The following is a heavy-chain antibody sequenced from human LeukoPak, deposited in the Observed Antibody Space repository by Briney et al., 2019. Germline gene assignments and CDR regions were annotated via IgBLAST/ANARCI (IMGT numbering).Heavy chain of an antibody. Sequence: GGSLRLSCAASGFTFSSYSMNWVRQAPGKGLDWVSYISGTSSTMHYADSVKGRFTISRDNAKNSLYLQMNSLRAEDTAVYYCARAEWEGPHPTLNYWGQGTLVTVSS. V-gene: IGHV3-48*04. CDR2: ISGTSSTM. CDR1: GFTFSSYS. J-gene: IGHJ4*02. D-gene: IGHD1-26*01. CDR3: ARAEWEGPHPTLNY.